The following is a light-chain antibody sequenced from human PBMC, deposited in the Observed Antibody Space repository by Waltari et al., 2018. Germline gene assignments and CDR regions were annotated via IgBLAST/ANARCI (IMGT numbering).Light chain of an antibody. Sequence: SCQASTGVSRYLAWYQQRPVQAPSLLIFDASFRATGIPARFSGSGSETDFTLTISSLEPEDCAVYYCQQRSNWPLTFGGGTKVEIK. CDR2: DAS. CDR3: QQRSNWPLT. V-gene: IGKV3-11*01. CDR1: TGVSRY. J-gene: IGKJ4*01.